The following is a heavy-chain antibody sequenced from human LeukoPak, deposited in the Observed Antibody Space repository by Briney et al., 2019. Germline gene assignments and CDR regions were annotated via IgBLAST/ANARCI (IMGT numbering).Heavy chain of an antibody. D-gene: IGHD6-19*01. J-gene: IGHJ6*03. CDR2: IKQDGSEK. Sequence: GSLRLSCAASGLTFNNYWMNWVRQAPGKGLEWVANIKQDGSEKYYVDSVKGRFTISRDNAKNSLYLQMNSLRAEDTAVYYCARGRIAVAGTYIPSNWGPQLYYMDVWGKGTTVTVSS. V-gene: IGHV3-7*01. CDR3: ARGRIAVAGTYIPSNWGPQLYYMDV. CDR1: GLTFNNYW.